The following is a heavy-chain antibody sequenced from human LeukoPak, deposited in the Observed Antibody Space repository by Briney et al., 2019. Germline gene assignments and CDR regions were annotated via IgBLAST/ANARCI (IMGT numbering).Heavy chain of an antibody. J-gene: IGHJ4*02. D-gene: IGHD4-11*01. CDR1: GVSISSGGYY. CDR3: ARGPVRDYSNY. CDR2: IYYSGST. V-gene: IGHV4-31*03. Sequence: NPSETLSLTCTVSGVSISSGGYYWSWIRQHPGKGLEWIGYIYYSGSTYYNLSLKSRLTISLDTSNNQFSLKLSSVTAADTAVYYCARGPVRDYSNYWGQGTLVTVSS.